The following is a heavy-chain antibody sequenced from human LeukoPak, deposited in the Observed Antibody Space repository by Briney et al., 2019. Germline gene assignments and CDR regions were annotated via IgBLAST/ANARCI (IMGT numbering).Heavy chain of an antibody. V-gene: IGHV3-7*01. D-gene: IGHD2-21*02. Sequence: PGGSLRLSCAASGFTFSSYWMSWVRQAPGKGLEWVANIKQDGSEKYYVDSVKGRFTISRDNAKNSLYLQMNSLRAEDTAVYYCATSDYIRDWRYFDYQGQVTLVTVSS. J-gene: IGHJ4*02. CDR1: GFTFSSYW. CDR2: IKQDGSEK. CDR3: ATSDYIRDWRYFDY.